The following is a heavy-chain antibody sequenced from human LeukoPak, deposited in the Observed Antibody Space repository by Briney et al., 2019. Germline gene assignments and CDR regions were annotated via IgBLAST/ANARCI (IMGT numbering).Heavy chain of an antibody. J-gene: IGHJ4*02. Sequence: SETLSLTCTVSGGSISSGGYYWSWIRQHPGKGLEWIGYIYYSGSTYYNPSLKSRVTISVDTSKNQFSLKLSSVTAADTAVYYCARLESTKGDLDYWGQGTLVTASS. D-gene: IGHD1-26*01. V-gene: IGHV4-31*03. CDR1: GGSISSGGYY. CDR3: ARLESTKGDLDY. CDR2: IYYSGST.